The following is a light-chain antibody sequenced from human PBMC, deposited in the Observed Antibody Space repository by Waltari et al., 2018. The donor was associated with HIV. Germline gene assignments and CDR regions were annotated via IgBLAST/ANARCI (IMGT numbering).Light chain of an antibody. J-gene: IGLJ1*01. V-gene: IGLV2-14*03. CDR3: ASYTVNSTGV. CDR1: ASDIGRYNY. Sequence: QSALSQPASVSASPGQSVAISCSGSASDIGRYNYVSWYQQHPDKTPRLILFDVNNRPSGISDRFSGSKSGTTASLTISTVETDDEADYYCASYTVNSTGVFGSGTKLTDL. CDR2: DVN.